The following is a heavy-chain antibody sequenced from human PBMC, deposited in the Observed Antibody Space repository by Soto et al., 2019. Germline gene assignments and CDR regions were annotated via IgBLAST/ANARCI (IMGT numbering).Heavy chain of an antibody. CDR3: ARDWGIAVAGTFY. CDR1: GFTFSSYG. D-gene: IGHD6-19*01. CDR2: IWYDGSNK. J-gene: IGHJ4*02. V-gene: IGHV3-33*01. Sequence: QVQLVESGGGVVQPGRSLRLSCAASGFTFSSYGMHWVRQAPGKGLEWVAVIWYDGSNKYYADSVKGRFTISRDNSKNTLYLQMNSLRAEDTAVYYCARDWGIAVAGTFYWGQGTLVTVSS.